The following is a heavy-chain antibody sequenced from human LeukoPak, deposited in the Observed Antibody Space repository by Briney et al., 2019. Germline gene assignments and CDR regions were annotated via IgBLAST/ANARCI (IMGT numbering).Heavy chain of an antibody. V-gene: IGHV4-4*02. Sequence: SETLSLTCAVSGGSISSSSSSCWTWVRQPPGKGLEWIGEIYHSGATNYNPSLKSRVTMLLDKSKNQFSLNLNSVTAADTAVYYCARNGGNSDFDYWGQGTLVTVSS. CDR2: IYHSGAT. CDR3: ARNGGNSDFDY. D-gene: IGHD4-23*01. CDR1: GGSISSSSSSC. J-gene: IGHJ4*02.